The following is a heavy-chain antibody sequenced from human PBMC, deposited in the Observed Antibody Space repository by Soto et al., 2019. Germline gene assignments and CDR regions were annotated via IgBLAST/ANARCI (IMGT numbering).Heavy chain of an antibody. CDR2: ISAYNGNT. V-gene: IGHV1-18*04. CDR1: GYTFTSYG. D-gene: IGHD3-22*01. Sequence: QVQLVQSGAEVKKPGASVKVSCKASGYTFTSYGISWVRQAPGQGLEWMGWISAYNGNTNYAQKLQGRVTMTTDTSTSRAYMELRSLRSDDTAVYYCARGGGSITMIVVAVSDDAFDIWDQGTMVTVSS. CDR3: ARGGGSITMIVVAVSDDAFDI. J-gene: IGHJ3*02.